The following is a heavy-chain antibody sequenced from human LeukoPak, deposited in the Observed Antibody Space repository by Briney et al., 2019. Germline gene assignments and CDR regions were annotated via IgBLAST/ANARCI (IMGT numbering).Heavy chain of an antibody. CDR3: ARAGGSGTYCTVDY. D-gene: IGHD3-10*01. CDR1: GFTFSSYS. V-gene: IGHV3-21*01. J-gene: IGHJ4*02. Sequence: GGSLRLSCAASGFTFSSYSMNWVRQAPGKGLEWVSSISSSSSYIYYADSVKGRFTISRDNAKNSLYLQMNSLRAEDTAVYYCARAGGSGTYCTVDYWGQGTLVTVSS. CDR2: ISSSSSYI.